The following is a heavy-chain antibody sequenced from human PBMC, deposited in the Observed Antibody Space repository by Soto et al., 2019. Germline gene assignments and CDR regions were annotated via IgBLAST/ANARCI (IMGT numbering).Heavy chain of an antibody. CDR1: GYTFTSYG. D-gene: IGHD1-1*01. CDR2: ISAYNGNT. Sequence: QVQLVQSGADVKKPWASVKVSCKASGYTFTSYGISWVRQAPGQGLEWMGWISAYNGNTNYAQKLQGRVTMTTDTSTSTAYIELRSLRSDDTAVYYCARNPGRRPGTYYYYGMDVWGQGTTVTVSS. V-gene: IGHV1-18*04. CDR3: ARNPGRRPGTYYYYGMDV. J-gene: IGHJ6*02.